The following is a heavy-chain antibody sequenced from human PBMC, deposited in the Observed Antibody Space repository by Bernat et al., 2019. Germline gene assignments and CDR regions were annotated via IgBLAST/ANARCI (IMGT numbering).Heavy chain of an antibody. CDR3: ARRVVRRYDILTGYYGPTRYGMDV. D-gene: IGHD3-9*01. Sequence: QLQLQESGPGLVKPSETLSLTCTVSGGSISSSSYYWGWIRQPPGKGLEWIGSIYYSGSTYYNPSLKSRVTISVDTSKNQFSLKRSSVTAADTAVYYCARRVVRRYDILTGYYGPTRYGMDVWGQGTTVTVSS. CDR2: IYYSGST. V-gene: IGHV4-39*01. J-gene: IGHJ6*02. CDR1: GGSISSSSYY.